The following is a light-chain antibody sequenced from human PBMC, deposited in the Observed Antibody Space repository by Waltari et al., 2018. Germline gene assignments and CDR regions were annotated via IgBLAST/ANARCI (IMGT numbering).Light chain of an antibody. J-gene: IGKJ4*01. CDR2: YAS. V-gene: IGKV1-16*01. CDR3: QQYHSYPLT. CDR1: QDITNN. Sequence: DIEMTQSPSSLSTSVGDRVTITRRARQDITNNLVWDQQKPGKAPKSLIYYASSLHSGVPSMFSGSGSGTDFTLTISSLLPEDVATYYCQQYHSYPLTFGAGTKVEIK.